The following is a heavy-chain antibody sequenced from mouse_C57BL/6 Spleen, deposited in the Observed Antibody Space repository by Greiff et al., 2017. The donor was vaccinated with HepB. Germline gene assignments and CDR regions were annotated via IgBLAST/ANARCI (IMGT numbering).Heavy chain of an antibody. D-gene: IGHD2-5*01. CDR2: IYPRSGNT. V-gene: IGHV1-81*01. CDR3: ARAAYYSNYVYFDY. CDR1: GYTFTSYG. J-gene: IGHJ2*01. Sequence: VKLMESGAELARPGASVKLSCKASGYTFTSYGISWVKQRTGQGLEWIGEIYPRSGNTYYNEKFKGKATLTADKSSSTAYMELRSLTSEDSAVYFCARAAYYSNYVYFDYWGQGTTLTVSS.